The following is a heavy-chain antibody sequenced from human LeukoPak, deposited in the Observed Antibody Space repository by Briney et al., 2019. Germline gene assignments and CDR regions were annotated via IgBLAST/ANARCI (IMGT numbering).Heavy chain of an antibody. CDR1: GGTFSNYA. Sequence: AASVKVSCKSSGGTFSNYAISWVRQAPGQGLEWMGGIIPLFTTPNYAQKFQGRVTITTDKSTRTAYMELSSLGSEDTAVYYCARAYDYGQPPGYWGQGTLVTVSS. CDR2: IIPLFTTP. D-gene: IGHD4/OR15-4a*01. CDR3: ARAYDYGQPPGY. J-gene: IGHJ4*02. V-gene: IGHV1-69*05.